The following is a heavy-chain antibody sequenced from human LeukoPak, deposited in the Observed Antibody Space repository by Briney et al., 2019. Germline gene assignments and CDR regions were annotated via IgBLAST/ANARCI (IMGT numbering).Heavy chain of an antibody. V-gene: IGHV3-66*02. CDR1: GFTFSSNY. J-gene: IGHJ4*02. CDR3: ARGGYSSSSIDY. D-gene: IGHD6-13*01. Sequence: GGSLRLSCAASGFTFSSNYMSWVRQAPGKGLEWVSLIYSGGSTYYEDSVKGRFTISRDNSKNTLYLQMNSPRAEDTAVYYCARGGYSSSSIDYWGQGTLVTVSS. CDR2: IYSGGST.